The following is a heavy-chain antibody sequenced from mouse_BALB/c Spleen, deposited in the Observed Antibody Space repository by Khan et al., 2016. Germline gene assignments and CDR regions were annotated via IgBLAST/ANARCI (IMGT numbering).Heavy chain of an antibody. V-gene: IGHV9-3-1*01. J-gene: IGHJ3*01. Sequence: QIQLVQSGPELKKPGETVRISCKASGYTFTNYGMNWVKQAPGKGLKWMGWINTYTGEPTYADDFKGRFAFSLETSASTAYLQINNLKNEDTATYFCARPDYGSSRGFAYWGQGTLVTVS. CDR3: ARPDYGSSRGFAY. CDR1: GYTFTNYG. CDR2: INTYTGEP. D-gene: IGHD1-1*01.